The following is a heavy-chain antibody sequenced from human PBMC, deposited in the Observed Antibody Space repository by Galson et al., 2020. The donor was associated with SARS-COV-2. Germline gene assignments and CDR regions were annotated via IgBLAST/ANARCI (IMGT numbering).Heavy chain of an antibody. V-gene: IGHV4-38-2*01. CDR1: GYSISSGYY. CDR3: ARRGITGATKPSYFDY. CDR2: VSHSGST. D-gene: IGHD1-20*01. Sequence: SETLSLTCAASGYSISSGYYWGWLRQPPGKGLEWIGSVSHSGSTYYNPSLKSRVTMAVDASTNQFSLKLSSVIAADTAIYYCARRGITGATKPSYFDYWGQGTVVTVSS. J-gene: IGHJ4*02.